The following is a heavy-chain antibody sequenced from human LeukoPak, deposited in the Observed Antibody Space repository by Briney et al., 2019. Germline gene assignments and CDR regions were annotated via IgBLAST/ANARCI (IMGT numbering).Heavy chain of an antibody. CDR1: GFTFSSYA. V-gene: IGHV3-23*01. Sequence: GGSLRLSCAASGFTFSSYAMSWVRQAPGKGLEWVSAISGSGGSTYYADSVKGRFTVSRDNSKNTLYLQMNSLRAEDTAVYYCANLGLGFNWFDPWGQGTLVTVSS. CDR2: ISGSGGST. J-gene: IGHJ5*02. CDR3: ANLGLGFNWFDP. D-gene: IGHD3-3*02.